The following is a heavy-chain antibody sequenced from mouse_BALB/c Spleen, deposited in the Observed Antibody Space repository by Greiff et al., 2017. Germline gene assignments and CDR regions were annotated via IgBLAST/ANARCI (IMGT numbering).Heavy chain of an antibody. CDR2: ISSGGSYT. CDR3: ARSGDYHAMDY. V-gene: IGHV5-6*01. D-gene: IGHD3-1*01. CDR1: GFTFSSYG. Sequence: EVQVVESGGDLVKPGGSLKLSCAASGFTFSSYGMSWVRQTPDKRLEWVATISSGGSYTYYPDSVKGRFTISRDNAKNTLYLQMSSLKSEDTAMYYCARSGDYHAMDYWGQGTSVTVSS. J-gene: IGHJ4*01.